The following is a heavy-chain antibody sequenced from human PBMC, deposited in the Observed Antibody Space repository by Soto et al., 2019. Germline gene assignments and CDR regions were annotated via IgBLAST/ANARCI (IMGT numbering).Heavy chain of an antibody. CDR3: AREWIDFDFLFDP. Sequence: GGSLRLSCAASGFTFSSYSMTWVRQAPGKGLEWISYISSSPSSRYYADSVKGRFTISRDNAKNSLFLQMNSLRVEDTAVYYCAREWIDFDFLFDPWSQGTLVTGSS. J-gene: IGHJ5*02. D-gene: IGHD3-3*01. CDR2: ISSSPSSR. V-gene: IGHV3-48*01. CDR1: GFTFSSYS.